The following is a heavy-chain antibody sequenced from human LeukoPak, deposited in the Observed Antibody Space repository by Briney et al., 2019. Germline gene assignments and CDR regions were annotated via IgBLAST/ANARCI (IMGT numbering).Heavy chain of an antibody. D-gene: IGHD6-19*01. CDR3: ARGAGNTGLFAY. CDR2: IYSGGDT. CDR1: GITFSGSH. J-gene: IGHJ4*02. V-gene: IGHV3-53*01. Sequence: GGSLRLSCAASGITFSGSHLSWVRQAAGKGLEWISLIYSGGDTKYAESVKGRFTISIDKSKNTLYLQMDSLRAAEPAVYYCARGAGNTGLFAYWGERTPVTASS.